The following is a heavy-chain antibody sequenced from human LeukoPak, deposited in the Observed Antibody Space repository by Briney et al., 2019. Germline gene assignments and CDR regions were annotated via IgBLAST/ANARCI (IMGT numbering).Heavy chain of an antibody. V-gene: IGHV4-59*01. Sequence: SETLSLTCTVSGGSISSYYWSWIRQPPGKGLEWIGYIYYSGNTNYNPSLKSRVTISVDTSKNQFSLKLSSVTAADTAVYYCARDSKIAAPGNDAFDIWGQGTMVTVSS. J-gene: IGHJ3*02. CDR2: IYYSGNT. CDR1: GGSISSYY. CDR3: ARDSKIAAPGNDAFDI. D-gene: IGHD6-6*01.